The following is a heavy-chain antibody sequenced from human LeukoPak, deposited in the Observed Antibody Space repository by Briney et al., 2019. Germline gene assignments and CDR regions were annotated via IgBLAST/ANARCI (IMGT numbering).Heavy chain of an antibody. CDR1: RFTFSSYG. CDR2: IWYDGSNV. D-gene: IGHD4-17*01. CDR3: ALIDYAFDY. Sequence: PGGSLRLSCAASRFTFSSYGMHWVRQAPGKGLEWVAGIWYDGSNVYHADSLKGRFTISRDNSKNTLYLQMNSLRADDTAVYYCALIDYAFDYWGQGTLVTVSS. V-gene: IGHV3-33*01. J-gene: IGHJ4*02.